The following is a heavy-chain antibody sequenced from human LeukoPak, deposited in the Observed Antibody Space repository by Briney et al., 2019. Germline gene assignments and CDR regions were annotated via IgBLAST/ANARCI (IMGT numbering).Heavy chain of an antibody. Sequence: SVKVSCKASGGTFSSYTISWVRQAPGQGLEWMGGIIPIFGTANYAQKFQGRVTITADESTSTAYMELSSLRSEDTAVYYCARGRYSSSTNSMDVWGQGTTVTVSS. V-gene: IGHV1-69*13. CDR3: ARGRYSSSTNSMDV. J-gene: IGHJ6*02. D-gene: IGHD6-6*01. CDR1: GGTFSSYT. CDR2: IIPIFGTA.